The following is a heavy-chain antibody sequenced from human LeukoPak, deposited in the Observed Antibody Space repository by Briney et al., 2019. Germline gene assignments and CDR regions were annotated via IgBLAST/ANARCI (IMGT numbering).Heavy chain of an antibody. CDR3: ARAPVVVVAVDY. Sequence: SETLSLTCTVSGGSISSSSYYWSWIRQHPGKGLEWIGYIYYSGSTYYNPSLKSRVTISVDTSKNQFSLKLSSVTAADTAVYYCARAPVVVVAVDYWGQGTLVTVSS. J-gene: IGHJ4*02. CDR1: GGSISSSSYY. CDR2: IYYSGST. D-gene: IGHD2-15*01. V-gene: IGHV4-31*03.